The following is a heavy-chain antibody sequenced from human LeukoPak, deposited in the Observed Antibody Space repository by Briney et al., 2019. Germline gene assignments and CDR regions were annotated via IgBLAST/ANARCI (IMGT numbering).Heavy chain of an antibody. CDR2: ISSSGSTI. CDR1: GFTLSSYA. CDR3: ATTPTGLRGWFDP. Sequence: GRSLRLSCAASGFTLSSYAMHWVRQAPGKGLEWVSYISSSGSTIYYADSVKGRFTISRDNAKNSLYLQMNSLRAEDTAVYYCATTPTGLRGWFDPWGQGTLVTVSS. D-gene: IGHD4-17*01. V-gene: IGHV3-48*04. J-gene: IGHJ5*02.